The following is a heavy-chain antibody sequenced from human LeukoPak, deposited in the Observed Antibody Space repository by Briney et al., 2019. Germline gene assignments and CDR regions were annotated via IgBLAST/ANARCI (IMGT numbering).Heavy chain of an antibody. CDR3: AKAVGGLVQYYGMDV. CDR1: GFTFSSYV. Sequence: PGGSLRLSYAASGFTFSSYVMSWVRQAPGKGLEWVSGISGSGGNTYYADSVKGRFTISRDNSKNTLYLQMNSLRAEDTAVYHCAKAVGGLVQYYGMDVWGQGTTVTVSS. V-gene: IGHV3-23*01. CDR2: ISGSGGNT. J-gene: IGHJ6*02. D-gene: IGHD6-19*01.